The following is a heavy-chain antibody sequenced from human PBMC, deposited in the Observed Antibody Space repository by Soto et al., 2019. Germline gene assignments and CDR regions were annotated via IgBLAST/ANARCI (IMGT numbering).Heavy chain of an antibody. CDR1: GFTFSSYA. Sequence: EVQLLESGGGLVQPGGSLRLSCAASGFTFSSYAMSWVRQAPGKGLEWVSAISGSGGSTYYADSVKGRFTISRDNSKNTLYLQMNSLRAEDTAVYYCARGGTSMIVVGAFDDWGQGALVTVSS. V-gene: IGHV3-23*01. CDR3: ARGGTSMIVVGAFDD. CDR2: ISGSGGST. D-gene: IGHD3-22*01. J-gene: IGHJ4*02.